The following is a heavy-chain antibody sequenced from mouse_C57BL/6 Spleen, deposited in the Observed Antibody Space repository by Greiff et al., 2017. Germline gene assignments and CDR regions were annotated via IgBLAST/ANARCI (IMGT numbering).Heavy chain of an antibody. D-gene: IGHD1-1*01. V-gene: IGHV1-69*01. CDR2: IDPSDSYT. Sequence: QVQLKQSGAELVMPGASVKLSCKASGYTFTSYWMHWVKQRPGRGLEWIGEIDPSDSYTNYNQKFKGKSTLTVDKSSSTAYMQLSSLTSEDSAVYYCARVDYSAWFAYWGQGTLGTVSA. CDR1: GYTFTSYW. CDR3: ARVDYSAWFAY. J-gene: IGHJ3*01.